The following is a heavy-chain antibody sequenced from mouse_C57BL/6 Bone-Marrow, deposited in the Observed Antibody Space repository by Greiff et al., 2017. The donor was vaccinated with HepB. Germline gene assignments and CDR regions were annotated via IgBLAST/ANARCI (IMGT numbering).Heavy chain of an antibody. CDR2: INPGSGGT. Sequence: QVQLQQSGAELVRPGTSVKVSCKASGYAFTNYLIEWVKQRPGQGLEWIGVINPGSGGTNYNEKFKGKATLTADKSSSTAYMQRSILTSEDSAVYFCARGGGLRRGSFYAMDYWGQGTSVTVSS. D-gene: IGHD2-4*01. CDR1: GYAFTNYL. J-gene: IGHJ4*01. V-gene: IGHV1-54*01. CDR3: ARGGGLRRGSFYAMDY.